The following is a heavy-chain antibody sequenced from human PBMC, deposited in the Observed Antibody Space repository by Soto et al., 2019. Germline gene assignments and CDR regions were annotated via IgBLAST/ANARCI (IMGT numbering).Heavy chain of an antibody. D-gene: IGHD3-10*01. V-gene: IGHV4-30-2*01. J-gene: IGHJ4*02. CDR1: CGSISSGGYS. CDR2: IYHSGST. CDR3: ARGPPFGY. Sequence: LSLTCAVSCGSISSGGYSWSWIRQPPGKGLEWIGYIYHSGSTYYNPSLKSRVTISVDRSKNQFSLKLSSVTAADTAVYYCARGPPFGYWGQGTLVTVSS.